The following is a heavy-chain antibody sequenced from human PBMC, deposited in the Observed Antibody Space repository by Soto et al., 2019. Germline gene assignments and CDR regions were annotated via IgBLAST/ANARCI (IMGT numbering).Heavy chain of an antibody. CDR2: IYYSGST. D-gene: IGHD3-3*01. Sequence: SLTCTVSGGSISSGDYYWSWIRQPPGKGLEWIGYIYYSGSTYYNPSLKSRVTISVDTSKNQFSLKLSSVTAADTAVYYCARDRGGYYTTYYYYYGMDVWGQGTTVTVSS. V-gene: IGHV4-30-4*01. CDR3: ARDRGGYYTTYYYYYGMDV. J-gene: IGHJ6*02. CDR1: GGSISSGDYY.